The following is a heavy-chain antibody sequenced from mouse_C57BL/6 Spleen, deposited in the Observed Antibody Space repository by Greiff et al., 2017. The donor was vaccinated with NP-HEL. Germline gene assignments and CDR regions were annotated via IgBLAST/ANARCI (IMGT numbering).Heavy chain of an antibody. CDR1: GYTFTDYN. V-gene: IGHV1-18*01. CDR3: ARGGYGSSSGFAY. J-gene: IGHJ3*01. CDR2: INPNNGGT. D-gene: IGHD1-1*01. Sequence: EVQLQQSGPELVKPGASVKIPCKASGYTFTDYNMDWVKQSHGKSLEWIGDINPNNGGTSYNQKFKGKATLTVDKSSSTAYMELRSLTSEDTAVYYCARGGYGSSSGFAYWGQGTLVTVSA.